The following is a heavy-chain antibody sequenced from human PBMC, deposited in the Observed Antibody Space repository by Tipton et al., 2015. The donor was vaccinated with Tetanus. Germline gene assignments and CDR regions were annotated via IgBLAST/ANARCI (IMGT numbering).Heavy chain of an antibody. Sequence: SLRLSCAASGFTFSNAWMSWVRQAPGKGLEWVGRIKSKTDGGTTDYAAPVKGRFTISRDDSKNTLYLQMNSLKTEDTAVYYCTFAMVRVGYYYGMDVWGQGTAVTVSS. V-gene: IGHV3-15*01. CDR1: GFTFSNAW. D-gene: IGHD3-10*01. CDR2: IKSKTDGGTT. CDR3: TFAMVRVGYYYGMDV. J-gene: IGHJ6*02.